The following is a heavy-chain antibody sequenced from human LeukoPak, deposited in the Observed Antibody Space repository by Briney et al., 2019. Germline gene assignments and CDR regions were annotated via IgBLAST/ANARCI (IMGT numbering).Heavy chain of an antibody. J-gene: IGHJ4*02. CDR1: GFTFSSYS. CDR3: ARDFKVLDTAMATRPDDY. CDR2: ISSSSGNI. V-gene: IGHV3-48*01. D-gene: IGHD5-18*01. Sequence: PGGSLRLSCAASGFTFSSYSMNWVRQAPGKGLEWVSYISSSSGNIYYADSVKGRFTISRDNSKNTLYLQMNSLRAEDTAVYYCARDFKVLDTAMATRPDDYWGQGTLVTVSS.